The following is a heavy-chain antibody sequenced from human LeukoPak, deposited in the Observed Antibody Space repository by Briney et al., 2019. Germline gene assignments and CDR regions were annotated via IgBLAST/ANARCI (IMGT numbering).Heavy chain of an antibody. CDR1: GFTFSSYA. V-gene: IGHV3-30-3*01. CDR3: ARMRDGFNYEYYFDY. CDR2: ISYDGSNK. D-gene: IGHD5-24*01. Sequence: PGRSLRLSCAAAGFTFSSYAMHWVRQAPGKGLEWVAVISYDGSNKYYADSVKRRFTISRDNSKNTLYLQMSSLRAEDTAVYYCARMRDGFNYEYYFDYCGQGTLVTVSS. J-gene: IGHJ4*02.